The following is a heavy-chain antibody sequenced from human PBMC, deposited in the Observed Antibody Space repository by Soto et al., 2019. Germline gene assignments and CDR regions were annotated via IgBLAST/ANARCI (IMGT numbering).Heavy chain of an antibody. CDR1: GFTFSTNA. Sequence: GGSLRLSCAASGFTFSTNAMSWVRQAPGKGLEWVSAIYGGGGNTYYADSVKGRFTISRDNSKNTLFLQMNNLRVEDTAVYYCARDPYCSNGACYSVSWGQGILVTVSS. CDR3: ARDPYCSNGACYSVS. D-gene: IGHD2-15*01. V-gene: IGHV3-23*01. J-gene: IGHJ5*02. CDR2: IYGGGGNT.